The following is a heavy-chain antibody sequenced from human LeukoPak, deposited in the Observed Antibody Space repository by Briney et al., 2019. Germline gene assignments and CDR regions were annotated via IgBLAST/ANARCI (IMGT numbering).Heavy chain of an antibody. Sequence: GASVKVSCKASGYTFTSYDINWVRQATGQGLGWMGWMNPNSGNTGYAQKFQGRVTMTRNTSISTAYMELSSLRSEDTAVYYCARGFSTTVVTSDAFDIWGQGTMVTVSS. D-gene: IGHD4-23*01. J-gene: IGHJ3*02. V-gene: IGHV1-8*01. CDR3: ARGFSTTVVTSDAFDI. CDR1: GYTFTSYD. CDR2: MNPNSGNT.